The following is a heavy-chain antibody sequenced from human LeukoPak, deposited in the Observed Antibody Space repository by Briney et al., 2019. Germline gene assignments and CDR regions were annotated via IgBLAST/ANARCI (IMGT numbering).Heavy chain of an antibody. CDR1: GFTFSSYA. CDR2: ISGSGGST. Sequence: PGGSLRLSCAASGFTFSSYAMSWVRQAPGKGLEWVSSISGSGGSTYYADSVKGRFTISRDNSKNTLYLQLNSLRAEDTAIYYCARLQGVSTFDYWGQGTLVTVSS. D-gene: IGHD5/OR15-5a*01. CDR3: ARLQGVSTFDY. V-gene: IGHV3-23*01. J-gene: IGHJ4*02.